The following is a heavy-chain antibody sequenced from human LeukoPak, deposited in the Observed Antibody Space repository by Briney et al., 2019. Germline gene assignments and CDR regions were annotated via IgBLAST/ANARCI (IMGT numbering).Heavy chain of an antibody. D-gene: IGHD4-23*01. V-gene: IGHV1-2*02. J-gene: IGHJ5*02. CDR2: INPNSGGT. Sequence: VASVKVSCKASGYTFTGYYMHWVRQAPGQGLEWMGWINPNSGGTNYAQKFQGRVTMTEDTSTDTAYMELSSLRSEDTAVYYCATGLGYGGNSGLRFDPWGQGTLVTVSS. CDR3: ATGLGYGGNSGLRFDP. CDR1: GYTFTGYY.